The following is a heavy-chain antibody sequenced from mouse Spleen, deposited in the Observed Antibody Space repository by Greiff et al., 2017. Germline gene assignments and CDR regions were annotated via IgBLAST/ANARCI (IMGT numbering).Heavy chain of an antibody. V-gene: IGHV1-55*01. D-gene: IGHD2-10*02. CDR3: ARDPRAMDY. CDR1: GYTFTSYW. J-gene: IGHJ4*01. CDR2: IYPGSGST. Sequence: QLQQSGAELVKPGASVKMSCKASGYTFTSYWITWVKQRPGQGLEWIGDIYPGSGSTNYNEKFKSKATLTVDTSSSTAYMQLSSLTSEDSALYYCARDPRAMDYWGQGTSVTVSS.